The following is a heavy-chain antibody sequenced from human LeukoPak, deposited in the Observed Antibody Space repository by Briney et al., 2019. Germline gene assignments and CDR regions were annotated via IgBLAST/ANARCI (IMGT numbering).Heavy chain of an antibody. CDR2: IIPIFGTA. CDR1: GGTFSSYA. D-gene: IGHD6-13*01. Sequence: SVKVSCKASGGTFSSYAISWVRQAPGQGLEWMGRIIPIFGTANYAQKFQGRVTITTDESTSTAYMELSSLRSEDTAVYYGASGIAAALAFVYWGQGTLVTVSS. V-gene: IGHV1-69*05. CDR3: ASGIAAALAFVY. J-gene: IGHJ4*02.